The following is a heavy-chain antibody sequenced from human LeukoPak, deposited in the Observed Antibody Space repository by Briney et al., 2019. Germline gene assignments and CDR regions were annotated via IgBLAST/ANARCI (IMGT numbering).Heavy chain of an antibody. J-gene: IGHJ4*02. CDR3: ARGTSTPYYFDL. D-gene: IGHD3/OR15-3a*01. Sequence: SETLSLTCTVSGGSISSSIYYWGWIRQPPGKGLEWIGSIYNSGYTYYNPSLKSRVTISVDTSNNQFSVRVSSMPPTDTAVYYCARGTSTPYYFDLWGQGTLVTVSS. CDR2: IYNSGYT. V-gene: IGHV4-39*01. CDR1: GGSISSSIYY.